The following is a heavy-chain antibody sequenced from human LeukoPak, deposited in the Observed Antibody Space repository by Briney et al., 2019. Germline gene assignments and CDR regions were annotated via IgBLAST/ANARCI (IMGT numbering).Heavy chain of an antibody. CDR1: GFTVSSNY. V-gene: IGHV3-53*01. J-gene: IGHJ4*02. CDR2: IYSDGTA. CDR3: ARAKVGAAGFFDY. Sequence: GGSLRLSCAASGFTVSSNYMSWVRQAPGKGLEWVSIIYSDGTAYYADSEKGRFTISRDNSKNTLYLQMNSLRAEDTAVYYCARAKVGAAGFFDYWGQGTLVTVSS. D-gene: IGHD6-13*01.